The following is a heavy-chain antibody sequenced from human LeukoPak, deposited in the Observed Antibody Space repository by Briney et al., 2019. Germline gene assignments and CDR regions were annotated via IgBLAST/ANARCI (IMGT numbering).Heavy chain of an antibody. CDR1: GFTFSDFA. Sequence: GGSLRLSCAASGFTFSDFAMHWVRQAPGKGLKWVALISHDGANVYYEHSVKGRFTISRDNSRDTLYLQMNSLRAEDTAVYYCAKVRVVFNWNYAYYFDSWGQGTLVTVSS. V-gene: IGHV3-30*18. D-gene: IGHD1-7*01. J-gene: IGHJ4*02. CDR3: AKVRVVFNWNYAYYFDS. CDR2: ISHDGANV.